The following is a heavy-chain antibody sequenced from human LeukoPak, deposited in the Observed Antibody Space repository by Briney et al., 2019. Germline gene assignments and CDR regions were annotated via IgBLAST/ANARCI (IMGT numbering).Heavy chain of an antibody. J-gene: IGHJ4*02. V-gene: IGHV1-69*13. Sequence: ASVKVSCKASGGTFSSYAISWVRQAPGQGPEWMGGIIPIFGTANYAQKFQGRVTITADESTSTAYMELSSLRSEDTAVYYCAREGLRLGELSSYWGQGTLVTVSS. CDR1: GGTFSSYA. CDR2: IIPIFGTA. D-gene: IGHD3-16*02. CDR3: AREGLRLGELSSY.